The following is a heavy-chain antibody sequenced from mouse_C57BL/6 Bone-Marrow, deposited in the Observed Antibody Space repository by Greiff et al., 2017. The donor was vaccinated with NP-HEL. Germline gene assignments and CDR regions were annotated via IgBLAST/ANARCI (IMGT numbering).Heavy chain of an antibody. V-gene: IGHV10-1*01. CDR3: VSDYDVPYAMDY. CDR2: IRSKSNNYAT. CDR1: GFSFNTYA. Sequence: EVQLVESGGGLVQPKGSLKLSCAASGFSFNTYAMNWVRQAPGKGLEWVARIRSKSNNYATYYADSVKDRFTISRDDSESMLYLQMNNLKTEDTAMYYCVSDYDVPYAMDYWGQGTSVTVSS. J-gene: IGHJ4*01. D-gene: IGHD2-4*01.